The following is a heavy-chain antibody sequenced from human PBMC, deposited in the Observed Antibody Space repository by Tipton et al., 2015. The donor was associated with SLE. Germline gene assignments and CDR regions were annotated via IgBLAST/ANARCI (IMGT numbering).Heavy chain of an antibody. J-gene: IGHJ4*02. CDR3: AGPSSTSSRYYFDY. CDR1: GYIFTTYD. V-gene: IGHV1-18*01. D-gene: IGHD2-2*01. CDR2: ISTYNSNT. Sequence: QVQLVQSGAEVKKPGASAKVSCKASGYIFTTYDITWVRQAPGQGLEWMGWISTYNSNTNYAQKVQGRVTMTTDTSTSTAYLELRSLRSDDTAVYYCAGPSSTSSRYYFDYWGQGTLVTVSS.